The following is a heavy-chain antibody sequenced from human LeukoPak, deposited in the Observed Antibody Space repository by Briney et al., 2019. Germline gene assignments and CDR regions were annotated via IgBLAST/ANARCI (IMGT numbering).Heavy chain of an antibody. CDR1: GYTFTDYY. CDR2: INPNTGTT. CDR3: ARVSSSGGYYSYDTFNI. Sequence: ASVKVSCKASGYTFTDYYMHWLRQAPGQWLEWMGRINPNTGTTNYAQKFQGRVTMTRDTSINTAYMELSSLRSDDTAVYYCARVSSSGGYYSYDTFNIWSQGTMVTVSS. D-gene: IGHD3-22*01. J-gene: IGHJ3*02. V-gene: IGHV1-2*06.